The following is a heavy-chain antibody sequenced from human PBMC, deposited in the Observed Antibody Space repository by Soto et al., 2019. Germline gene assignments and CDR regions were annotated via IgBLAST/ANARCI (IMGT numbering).Heavy chain of an antibody. V-gene: IGHV1-18*01. CDR1: GYTFTSYG. CDR2: ISAYNGNT. D-gene: IGHD3-16*01. J-gene: IGHJ4*02. Sequence: QVQLVQSGAEVKKPGASVKVSCKASGYTFTSYGISWVRQAPGQGLEWMGWISAYNGNTNYAQKLQGXXTXTXXTSTSTAYMELRSLRSDDTAVYYCARAQRITPADYWGQGTLVTVSS. CDR3: ARAQRITPADY.